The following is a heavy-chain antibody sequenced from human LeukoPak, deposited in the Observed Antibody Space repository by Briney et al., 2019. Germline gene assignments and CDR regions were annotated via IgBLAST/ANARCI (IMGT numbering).Heavy chain of an antibody. J-gene: IGHJ4*02. CDR1: GGSISSSSYS. Sequence: PSETLSLTCTVSGGSISSSSYSWGWIRQPPGKGLEWIGSIYYSGSTYYNPSLKSRVTISVDTSKNQFSLKLSSVTAADTAVYDCARPSPYYYDSSGYYSLWDYWGQGTLVTVSS. V-gene: IGHV4-39*01. CDR2: IYYSGST. D-gene: IGHD3-22*01. CDR3: ARPSPYYYDSSGYYSLWDY.